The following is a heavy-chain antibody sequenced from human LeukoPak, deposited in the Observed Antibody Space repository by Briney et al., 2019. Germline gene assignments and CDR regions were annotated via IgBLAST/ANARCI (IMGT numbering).Heavy chain of an antibody. CDR2: ISGSGGST. D-gene: IGHD2-2*02. Sequence: GGSLRLSCAASGFTFSSYAMSWVRQAPGKRLEWVSAISGSGGSTYYADSVKGRFTISRDNSKNTLYLQMNSLRAEDTAVYYCAKGYGLCSSTSCYTLDAFDIWGQGTMVTVSS. J-gene: IGHJ3*02. CDR3: AKGYGLCSSTSCYTLDAFDI. CDR1: GFTFSSYA. V-gene: IGHV3-23*01.